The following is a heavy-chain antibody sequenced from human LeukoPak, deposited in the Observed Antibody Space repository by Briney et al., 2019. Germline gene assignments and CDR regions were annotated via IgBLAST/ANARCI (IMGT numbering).Heavy chain of an antibody. Sequence: GASLKVSCKASVYTFTGYYLHWMRQAPGHDLVWMGWINPHSGGTNYAQNFQGRVTMTRDTSISTVYMELHTLRSDDTAVYFCARGLLTGRNWYFDLWGRGTLLTASS. J-gene: IGHJ2*01. CDR3: ARGLLTGRNWYFDL. D-gene: IGHD3-9*01. CDR1: VYTFTGYY. CDR2: INPHSGGT. V-gene: IGHV1-2*02.